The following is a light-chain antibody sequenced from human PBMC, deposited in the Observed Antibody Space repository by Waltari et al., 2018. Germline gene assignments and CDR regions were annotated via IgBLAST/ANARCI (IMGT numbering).Light chain of an antibody. V-gene: IGKV3-20*01. CDR1: QSVSRS. CDR3: QHYVRLPAT. Sequence: IVLTQSPGTLSLSPGERATLSCRASQSVSRSLAWYQQKPGQAPKLLIYGASTRATGILDRFTGSGSGTDFSLTISSLEPEEFAIYLCQHYVRLPATFGQGTKVEI. CDR2: GAS. J-gene: IGKJ1*01.